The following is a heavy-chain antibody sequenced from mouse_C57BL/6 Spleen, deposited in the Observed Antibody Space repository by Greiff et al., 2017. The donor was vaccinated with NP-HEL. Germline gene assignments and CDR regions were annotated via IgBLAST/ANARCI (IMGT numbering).Heavy chain of an antibody. V-gene: IGHV3-6*01. CDR2: ISYDGSN. Sequence: EVKLEESGPGLVKPSQSLSLTCSVTGYSITSGYYWNWIRQFPGNKLEWMGYISYDGSNNYNPSPKNRISITRDTSKNQFFLKLNSVTTEDTATYYCARETAQALFAYWGQGTLVTVSA. J-gene: IGHJ3*01. CDR1: GYSITSGYY. CDR3: ARETAQALFAY. D-gene: IGHD3-2*02.